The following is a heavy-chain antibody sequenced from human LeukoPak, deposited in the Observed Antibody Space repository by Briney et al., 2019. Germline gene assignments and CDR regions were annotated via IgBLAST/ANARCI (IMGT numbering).Heavy chain of an antibody. J-gene: IGHJ4*02. D-gene: IGHD2-2*01. CDR2: VNRYGSEA. V-gene: IGHV3-74*01. Sequence: GGSLRLSCTSSGFTFYNYWMHWVRQAPGKGLVWVARVNRYGSEAVYADSLKDRFTISRDNSKDTLYLQMNSLRAEDTAVYYCAKVPAAATGGFDYWGQGTLVTASS. CDR1: GFTFYNYW. CDR3: AKVPAAATGGFDY.